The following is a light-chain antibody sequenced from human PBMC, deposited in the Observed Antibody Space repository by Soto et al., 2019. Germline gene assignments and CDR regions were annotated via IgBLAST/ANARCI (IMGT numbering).Light chain of an antibody. J-gene: IGKJ4*01. CDR3: QKYNSAPLT. Sequence: DIQLTQSPSFLSTSVGDRVTITCRASQDISDYLAWYQQKPGKAPELLIYAASTLQAGVPSRFSGSGSGTDFTLTISSLQPEDVAAYYCQKYNSAPLTFGGGTKVDIK. CDR1: QDISDY. V-gene: IGKV1-27*01. CDR2: AAS.